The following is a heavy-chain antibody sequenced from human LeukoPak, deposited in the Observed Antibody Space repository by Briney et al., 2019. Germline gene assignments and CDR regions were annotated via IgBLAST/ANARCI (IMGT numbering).Heavy chain of an antibody. Sequence: ASVKVSCKASGYTFTSYYMHWVRQAPGQGLEWMGIINPSGGSTNYAQKFQGRVTMTRDTSTSTVYMELSSLRSEDTAVYYCARDLQYSSSTSCYIGEYCYYYYGMDVWGQGTTVTVSS. CDR2: INPSGGST. V-gene: IGHV1-46*01. CDR1: GYTFTSYY. D-gene: IGHD2-2*02. J-gene: IGHJ6*02. CDR3: ARDLQYSSSTSCYIGEYCYYYYGMDV.